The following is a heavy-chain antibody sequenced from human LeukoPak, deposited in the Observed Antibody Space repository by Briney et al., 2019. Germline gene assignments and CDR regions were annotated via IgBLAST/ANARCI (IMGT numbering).Heavy chain of an antibody. Sequence: GGSLRLSCAASGFTFSNAWMSWVRQAPGKGLEWVGRIKSKTDGGTTDYAAPVKGRFTISRDNAKNTLYLQMNSLRAEDTAVYHCAKDRLGWYFDYWGQGTLVTAS. CDR3: AKDRLGWYFDY. V-gene: IGHV3-15*01. CDR2: IKSKTDGGTT. D-gene: IGHD6-19*01. J-gene: IGHJ4*02. CDR1: GFTFSNAW.